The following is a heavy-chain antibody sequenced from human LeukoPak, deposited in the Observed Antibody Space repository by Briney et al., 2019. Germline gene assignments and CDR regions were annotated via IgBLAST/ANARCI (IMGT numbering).Heavy chain of an antibody. D-gene: IGHD7-27*01. J-gene: IGHJ4*02. CDR1: GFTFDDYA. CDR3: AKEEGNTLGDY. CDR2: ISWNSGSI. V-gene: IGHV3-9*01. Sequence: PGRSLRLSCAASGFTFDDYAMHWVRQAPGKGLEWVSGISWNSGSIGYVDSVKGRFTISRDNAKNSLYLQMNSLRAEDTAVYYCAKEEGNTLGDYWGQGTLVTVSS.